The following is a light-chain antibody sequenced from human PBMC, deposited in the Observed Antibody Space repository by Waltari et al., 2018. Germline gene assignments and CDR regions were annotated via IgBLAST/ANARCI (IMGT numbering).Light chain of an antibody. J-gene: IGKJ1*01. CDR3: QQYYTIPPT. V-gene: IGKV4-1*01. Sequence: DIVMTQSPDSLAVSLGERATINCKSSQSVLYNSIHKTYVAWYQHKPGQSPKLLIYWASTRDSGVPDRFSGSGSVTDFTLTISSLQAEDVAVYYCQQYYTIPPTFGQGTKVEIK. CDR2: WAS. CDR1: QSVLYNSIHKTY.